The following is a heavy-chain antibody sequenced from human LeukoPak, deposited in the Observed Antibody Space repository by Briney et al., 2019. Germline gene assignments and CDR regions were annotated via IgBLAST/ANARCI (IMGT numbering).Heavy chain of an antibody. CDR2: IHYSGST. J-gene: IGHJ3*02. D-gene: IGHD3-22*01. V-gene: IGHV4-59*12. Sequence: SETLSPTCTVSRGSISSYYWSWIRQPPGKGLEWIGYIHYSGSTNYNPSLKSRVTISVDTSKNQFSLKLSSVTAADTAVYYCARSAKRYYYDSSGYYVDAFDIWGQGTMVTVSS. CDR3: ARSAKRYYYDSSGYYVDAFDI. CDR1: RGSISSYY.